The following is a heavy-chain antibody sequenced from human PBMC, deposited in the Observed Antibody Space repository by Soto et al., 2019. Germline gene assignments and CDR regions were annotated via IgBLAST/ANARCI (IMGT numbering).Heavy chain of an antibody. Sequence: GESLKISCKCSGYSFTSYWISWVRQMPGKGLEWMGRIDPSDSYTNYSPSFQGHVTISADKSISTAYLQWSSLKASDTAMYYCAREEIAAAGNYYYYYGMDVWGQGTTVTVSS. V-gene: IGHV5-10-1*01. J-gene: IGHJ6*02. CDR2: IDPSDSYT. D-gene: IGHD6-13*01. CDR3: AREEIAAAGNYYYYYGMDV. CDR1: GYSFTSYW.